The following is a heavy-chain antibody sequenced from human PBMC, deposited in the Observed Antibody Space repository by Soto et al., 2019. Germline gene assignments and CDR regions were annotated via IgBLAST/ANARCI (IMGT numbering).Heavy chain of an antibody. CDR2: VNPILSMS. Sequence: GASVKVSCKASGYTFTSYGISWVRKAPGLGLEWMGRVNPILSMSNYAQKFQGRVTMTADKSTSTAYMELRSLRSEDTAFYYCATSYGSGYRAFDYWGQGALVTVSS. V-gene: IGHV1-69*04. J-gene: IGHJ4*02. D-gene: IGHD3-10*01. CDR3: ATSYGSGYRAFDY. CDR1: GYTFTSYG.